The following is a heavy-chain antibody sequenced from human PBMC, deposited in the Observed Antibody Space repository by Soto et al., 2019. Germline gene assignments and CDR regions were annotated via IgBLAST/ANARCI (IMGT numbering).Heavy chain of an antibody. CDR2: IYYSGST. J-gene: IGHJ4*02. CDR3: ASWNYDSSGYYFYY. CDR1: GGSISSYY. D-gene: IGHD3-22*01. V-gene: IGHV4-59*01. Sequence: SETLSLTCTVSGGSISSYYWSWIRQPPGKGLEWIGYIYYSGSTNYNPSLKSRVTISVDTSKNQFSLKLSSVTAADTAVYYCASWNYDSSGYYFYYWGQGTLVTVSS.